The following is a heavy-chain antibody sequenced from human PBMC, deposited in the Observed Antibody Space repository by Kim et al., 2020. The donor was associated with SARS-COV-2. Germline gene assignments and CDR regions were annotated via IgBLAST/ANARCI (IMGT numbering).Heavy chain of an antibody. CDR3: AKDFFGHNGKWDAFDI. Sequence: GGSLRLSCAASGFTFSDFAMTWVRQAPGKGLEWVSAMGGGDTDTYYADSVKGRFTISRDNSKNTLYLLMNSLRAGDTAMYYCAKDFFGHNGKWDAFDIWGQGTMVIVSP. J-gene: IGHJ3*02. V-gene: IGHV3-23*01. CDR1: GFTFSDFA. CDR2: MGGGDTDT. D-gene: IGHD1-20*01.